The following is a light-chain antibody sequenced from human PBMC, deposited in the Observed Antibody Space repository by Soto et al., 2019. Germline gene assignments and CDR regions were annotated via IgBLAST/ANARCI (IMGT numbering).Light chain of an antibody. CDR1: SGHSTYA. CDR3: QSWGPGIQV. CDR2: INSDGSH. J-gene: IGLJ3*02. V-gene: IGLV4-69*01. Sequence: QLVLTQSPSATAYLGASVWLTCTLSSGHSTYAIAWHQQQSGKGPRFLMKINSDGSHSKGDGFFDRFSGSSSGAERHLTISSLQSEDEADYYCQSWGPGIQVFGGGTKLTVL.